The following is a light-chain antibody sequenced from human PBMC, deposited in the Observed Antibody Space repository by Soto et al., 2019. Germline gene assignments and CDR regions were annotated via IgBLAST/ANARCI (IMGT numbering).Light chain of an antibody. CDR1: QSVSTRY. J-gene: IGKJ2*01. V-gene: IGKV3-20*01. CDR2: GAS. Sequence: ESMLTQSPGTLSLSPGERATLSCRASQSVSTRYLAWYQQKPGQAPRLLIYGASIRAAGIPDRFSGSGSGTDFTLTIRRLEPEDFAVSYSHQFGRSPLAFTFGQGTKLEI. CDR3: HQFGRSPLAFT.